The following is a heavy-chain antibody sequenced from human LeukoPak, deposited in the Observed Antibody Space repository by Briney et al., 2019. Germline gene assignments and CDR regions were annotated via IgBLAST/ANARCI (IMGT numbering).Heavy chain of an antibody. CDR1: GFTFKNYA. Sequence: PGGSLRLSCSASGFTFKNYAMYWVRQAPGKGLEYVSAISFNGGSTYYADSVKGRFTVSRDNARNSLYLQMNSLRAEDTAVYYCARDGPGYSSDYWGQGTLVTVSS. V-gene: IGHV3-64*04. CDR2: ISFNGGST. D-gene: IGHD5-18*01. J-gene: IGHJ4*02. CDR3: ARDGPGYSSDY.